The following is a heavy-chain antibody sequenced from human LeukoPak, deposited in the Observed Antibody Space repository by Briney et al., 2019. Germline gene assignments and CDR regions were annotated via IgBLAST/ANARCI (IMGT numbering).Heavy chain of an antibody. CDR1: GGSISSSSYY. Sequence: SETLSLTCTVSGGSISSSSYYWGWIRQPPGKGLEWIGSIYYSGSTYYNPSLKSRVTISVDTSKNQFSLKLSSVTAADTAVYYCARADADSLDFDYWGQGTLVTVSS. D-gene: IGHD2-21*01. CDR3: ARADADSLDFDY. V-gene: IGHV4-39*07. J-gene: IGHJ4*02. CDR2: IYYSGST.